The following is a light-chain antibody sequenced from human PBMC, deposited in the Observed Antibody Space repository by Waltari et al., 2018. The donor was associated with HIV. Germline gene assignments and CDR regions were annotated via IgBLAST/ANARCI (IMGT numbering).Light chain of an antibody. V-gene: IGLV1-40*01. J-gene: IGLJ2*01. CDR3: QSYDRILSDVV. Sequence: QSVLTQPPSVSGAPGQRVTIPCTGSTSNLGAGYDVQWYQQIPGTAPKLLIHSRNPRPSGVPDRFSGSKSGTSASLAITGLRAEDEADYYCQSYDRILSDVVFGGGTKLTVL. CDR2: SRN. CDR1: TSNLGAGYD.